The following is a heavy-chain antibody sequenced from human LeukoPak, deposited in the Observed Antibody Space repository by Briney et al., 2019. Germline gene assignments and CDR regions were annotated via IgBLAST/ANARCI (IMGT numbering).Heavy chain of an antibody. D-gene: IGHD6-19*01. CDR1: GFTFSTYE. CDR2: ISSSGTTI. Sequence: GGSLRLSCAASGFTFSTYEMTWVRQAPGKGLEWVSYISSSGTTIYYADSAKGRFTISRDNANNSLYLQMNTLRAEDTAVYYCARGTYSSGWYHYWGQGTLVTVSS. V-gene: IGHV3-48*03. J-gene: IGHJ4*02. CDR3: ARGTYSSGWYHY.